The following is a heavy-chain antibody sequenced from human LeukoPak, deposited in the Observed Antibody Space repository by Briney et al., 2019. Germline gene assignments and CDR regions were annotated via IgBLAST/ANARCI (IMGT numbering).Heavy chain of an antibody. CDR3: ARGPTSMVVTPVRFYY. J-gene: IGHJ4*02. CDR1: GYTFTGYY. V-gene: IGHV1-2*06. D-gene: IGHD4-23*01. CDR2: INPNSGGT. Sequence: ASVKVSCKASGYTFTGYYMHWVRQAPGQGLEWMGRINPNSGGTNYAQKFQGRVTMTRDTSISTAYMELSRLRSDDTAVYYCARGPTSMVVTPVRFYYWGQGTLVTVSS.